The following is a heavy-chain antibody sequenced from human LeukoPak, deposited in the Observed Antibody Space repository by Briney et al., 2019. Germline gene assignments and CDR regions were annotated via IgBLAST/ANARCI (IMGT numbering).Heavy chain of an antibody. CDR1: GGSFSGYY. CDR3: ARVGTDYYGSGSYYINWFDP. Sequence: SETLSLTCAVYGGSFSGYYWSWIRQPPGKGLEWIGEINHSGSTNYNPSLKSRVTISVDTSKNQFSLKLSSVTAADTAVYYCARVGTDYYGSGSYYINWFDPWGQGTPVTVSS. J-gene: IGHJ5*02. V-gene: IGHV4-34*01. D-gene: IGHD3-10*01. CDR2: INHSGST.